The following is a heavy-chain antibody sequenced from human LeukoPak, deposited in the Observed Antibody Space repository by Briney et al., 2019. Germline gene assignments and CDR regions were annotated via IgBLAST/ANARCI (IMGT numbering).Heavy chain of an antibody. D-gene: IGHD3-16*01. J-gene: IGHJ4*02. CDR3: ARDLARTDYFDY. CDR1: GGSISSGDYY. V-gene: IGHV4-30-4*01. Sequence: PSQTLSLTCTVSGGSISSGDYYWSWIRQPPGKGLEWIGYIYYSGSTYYNPSLKSRVTISVDTSKNRFSLKLSSVTAADTAVYYCARDLARTDYFDYWGQGTLVTVSS. CDR2: IYYSGST.